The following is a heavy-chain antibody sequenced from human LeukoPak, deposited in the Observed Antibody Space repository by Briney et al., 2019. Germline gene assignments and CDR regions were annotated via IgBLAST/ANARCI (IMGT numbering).Heavy chain of an antibody. CDR2: IYHSGST. J-gene: IGHJ6*04. V-gene: IGHV4-59*01. D-gene: IGHD2-2*01. Sequence: SETLSLTCTVSGGSISSYYWSWIRQPPGKGLEWIGYIYHSGSTNYNPSLKSRVTISVDTSKNQFSLKLSSVTAADTAVYYCARGVRSTSWGYYYGMDVWGKGTTVTVSS. CDR1: GGSISSYY. CDR3: ARGVRSTSWGYYYGMDV.